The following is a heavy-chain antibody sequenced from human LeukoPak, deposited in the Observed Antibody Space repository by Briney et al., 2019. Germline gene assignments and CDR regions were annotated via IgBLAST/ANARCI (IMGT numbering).Heavy chain of an antibody. J-gene: IGHJ6*02. Sequence: SETLSLTCTVSGDSINNYYWSWIRQPPGKGLEWIGYIFYSGGTKYNPSLKSRVAISIAMSKNQLSLNLNSVTAADTAVYYCARGGYGDYKLHYYHYGMDVWGQGTTVTVSS. CDR1: GDSINNYY. D-gene: IGHD4-17*01. CDR3: ARGGYGDYKLHYYHYGMDV. V-gene: IGHV4-59*01. CDR2: IFYSGGT.